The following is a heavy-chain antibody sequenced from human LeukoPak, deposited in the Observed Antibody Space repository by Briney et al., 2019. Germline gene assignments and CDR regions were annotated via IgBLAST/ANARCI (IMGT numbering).Heavy chain of an antibody. J-gene: IGHJ4*02. Sequence: GGSLRLSCAASGFTFSSYAMSWVRQAPGKGLEWVSAISGSGGSTYYADSVKGRFTISRDNSKNTLYLQMNSLRAEDTAVYYCAKDHGYYDSSGYYVSYFDYWGQGTLVTVSS. CDR3: AKDHGYYDSSGYYVSYFDY. CDR1: GFTFSSYA. V-gene: IGHV3-23*01. CDR2: ISGSGGST. D-gene: IGHD3-22*01.